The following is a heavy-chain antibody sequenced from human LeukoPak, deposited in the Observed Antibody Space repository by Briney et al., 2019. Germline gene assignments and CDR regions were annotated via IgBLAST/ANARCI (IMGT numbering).Heavy chain of an antibody. D-gene: IGHD3-10*01. CDR3: ARGLYGSGSYRNYYYYGMDV. V-gene: IGHV4-30-2*01. CDR1: GGSISSGGYS. J-gene: IGHJ6*04. Sequence: SETLSFTCAVSGGSISSGGYSWSWIRQPPGKGLEWIGYIYHSGSTYYNPSLKSRVTISVDRSKNQFSLKLSSVTAADTAVYYCARGLYGSGSYRNYYYYGMDVWGEGTTVTVSS. CDR2: IYHSGST.